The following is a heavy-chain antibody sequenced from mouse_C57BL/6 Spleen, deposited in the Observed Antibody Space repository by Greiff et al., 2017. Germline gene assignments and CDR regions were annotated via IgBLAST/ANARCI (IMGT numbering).Heavy chain of an antibody. Sequence: QVQLQQSGAELVKPGASVKMSCKASGYTFTSYWITWVKQRPGQGLEWIGDIYPGSGSTNYNEKFKSKATLTVDTSTSTAYMQLSSLTSEDSAVYYCARDDSNTWFAYWGQGTLVTVSA. D-gene: IGHD3-2*01. V-gene: IGHV1-55*01. CDR1: GYTFTSYW. CDR2: IYPGSGST. CDR3: ARDDSNTWFAY. J-gene: IGHJ3*01.